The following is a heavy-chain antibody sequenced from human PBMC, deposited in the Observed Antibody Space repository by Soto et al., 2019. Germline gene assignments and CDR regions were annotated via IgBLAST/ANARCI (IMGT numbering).Heavy chain of an antibody. CDR1: GFTFSSYA. V-gene: IGHV3-23*01. Sequence: GGSLRLSCAASGFTFSSYAMSRVRQAPGKGLEWVSAISGSGGSTYYADSVKGRFTISRDNSKNTLYLQMNSLRAEDTAVYYCAKDRTIFGVVIGGNFDYWGQGTLVTVSS. CDR3: AKDRTIFGVVIGGNFDY. D-gene: IGHD3-3*01. CDR2: ISGSGGST. J-gene: IGHJ4*02.